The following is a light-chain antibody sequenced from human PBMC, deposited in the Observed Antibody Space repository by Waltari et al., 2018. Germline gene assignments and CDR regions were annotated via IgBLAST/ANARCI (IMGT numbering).Light chain of an antibody. CDR1: QSITGY. CDR2: TAS. Sequence: MTQSPSSLSASVGDRVTISCRASQSITGYLNWYQQKPGQAPKLLVYTASSLQSGIPLRFSGSGSGTDFTLTISSLQPEDFATYYCQQSYSTPYTFGQGTKLEIK. V-gene: IGKV1-39*01. CDR3: QQSYSTPYT. J-gene: IGKJ2*01.